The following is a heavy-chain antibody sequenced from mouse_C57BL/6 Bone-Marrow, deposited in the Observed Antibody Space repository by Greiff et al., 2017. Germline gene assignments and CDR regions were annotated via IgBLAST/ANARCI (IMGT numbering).Heavy chain of an antibody. CDR2: IYPGDGDT. Sequence: VQLQQSGPELVKPGASVKISCKASGYAFSSSWMTWVKQRPGKGLEWIGRIYPGDGDTNYNGKFKGKATLTADKSSSTAYMQLSSLTSEDSAVYFCARSDYCGNYGFAYWGQGTLVTVSA. J-gene: IGHJ3*01. D-gene: IGHD2-1*01. V-gene: IGHV1-82*01. CDR1: GYAFSSSW. CDR3: ARSDYCGNYGFAY.